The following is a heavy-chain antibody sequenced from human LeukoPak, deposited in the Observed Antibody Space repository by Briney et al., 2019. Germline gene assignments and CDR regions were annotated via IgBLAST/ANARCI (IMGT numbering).Heavy chain of an antibody. V-gene: IGHV3-15*04. J-gene: IGHJ4*02. D-gene: IGHD4-17*01. CDR1: GFTFSNAW. CDR3: TTLDGDNAPDY. CDR2: MESKSDGGSI. Sequence: GGSLRLSCAGSGFTFSNAWMSWVRQAPGKGLEWVGRMESKSDGGSIDYAAPVKGRFTISRDDSKNTLFLQINSLKTEDTAVYYCTTLDGDNAPDYWGQGTLVTVSS.